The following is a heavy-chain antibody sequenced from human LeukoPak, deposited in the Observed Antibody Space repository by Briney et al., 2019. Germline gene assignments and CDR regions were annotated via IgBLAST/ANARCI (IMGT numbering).Heavy chain of an antibody. CDR2: INPNSGDT. V-gene: IGHV1-2*02. CDR1: GYTFTGYY. D-gene: IGHD2-8*01. CDR3: ARDQYCTNGVCYEG. J-gene: IGHJ4*02. Sequence: ASVKVSCKTSGYTFTGYYIHWVRQAPGQGLEWMGWINPNSGDTNYAQKFQGRVSMTGDTSISTAYMELSRLRSDDTAVYYCARDQYCTNGVCYEGWGQGTLVTVSS.